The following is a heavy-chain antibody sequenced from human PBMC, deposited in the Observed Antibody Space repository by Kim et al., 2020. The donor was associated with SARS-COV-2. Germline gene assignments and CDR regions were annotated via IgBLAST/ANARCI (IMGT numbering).Heavy chain of an antibody. CDR2: IYYSGST. Sequence: SETLSLTCTVSGGSISSSSYYWGWIRQPPGKGLEWIGSIYYSGSTYYNPSLKSRVTISVDTSKNQFSLKLSSVTAADTAVYYCARLPPRRGPWGKTYSDYWGQGTLVTVSS. V-gene: IGHV4-39*01. CDR3: ARLPPRRGPWGKTYSDY. J-gene: IGHJ4*02. CDR1: GGSISSSSYY. D-gene: IGHD7-27*01.